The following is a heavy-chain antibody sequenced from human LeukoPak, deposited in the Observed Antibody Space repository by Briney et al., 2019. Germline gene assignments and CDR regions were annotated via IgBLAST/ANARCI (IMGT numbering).Heavy chain of an antibody. J-gene: IGHJ6*02. CDR2: TYYRSKWYN. Sequence: SQTLSLTCAISGDSVSSNSAAWNWIRQSPSRGLEWLGRTYYRSKWYNDYAVSVKSRITINPDTSKNQFSLQLNSVTPEDTAVYYCARGAGATMGYYYYGMDVWGQGTTVTVSS. D-gene: IGHD1-26*01. CDR1: GDSVSSNSAA. CDR3: ARGAGATMGYYYYGMDV. V-gene: IGHV6-1*01.